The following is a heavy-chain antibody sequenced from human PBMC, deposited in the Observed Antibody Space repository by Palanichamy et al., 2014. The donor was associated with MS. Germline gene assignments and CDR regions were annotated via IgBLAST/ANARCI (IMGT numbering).Heavy chain of an antibody. CDR3: AGSRTPNNIDF. J-gene: IGHJ4*02. D-gene: IGHD2/OR15-2a*01. Sequence: EVQLVESGGGLIQPGGSLRLSCAASGFSAGSEHMSWVRQTPGKGLEWVSIIYPDDATYYAGSMKGRFTISRDISQNTMFLQMNSLRAEDTAVYYCAGSRTPNNIDFCGQGTLVTVSS. CDR2: IYPDDAT. CDR1: GFSAGSEH. V-gene: IGHV3-53*01.